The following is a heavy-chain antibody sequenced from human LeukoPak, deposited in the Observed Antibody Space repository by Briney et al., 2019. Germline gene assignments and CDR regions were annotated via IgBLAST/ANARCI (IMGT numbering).Heavy chain of an antibody. CDR3: ARSGRGGAFDI. J-gene: IGHJ3*02. Sequence: GGSLRLSCAGSGFTLSSYWMHWVRQGPGKGLVWVSRIYSEGRRTTYADSVRARFTISGDNAKNTLYLQMNSLRADDTAVYYCARSGRGGAFDIWGQGTMVTVSS. V-gene: IGHV3-74*01. CDR2: IYSEGRRT. CDR1: GFTLSSYW. D-gene: IGHD1-26*01.